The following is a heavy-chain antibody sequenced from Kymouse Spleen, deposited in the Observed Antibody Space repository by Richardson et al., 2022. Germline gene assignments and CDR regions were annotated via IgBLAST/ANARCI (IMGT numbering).Heavy chain of an antibody. CDR1: GFTFDDYG. Sequence: EVQLVESGGGVVRPGGSLRLSCAASGFTFDDYGMSWVRQAPGKGLEWVSGINWNGGSTGYADSVKGRFTISRDNAKNSLYLQMNSLRAEDTALYYCARYDFWSGSYYYYGMDVWGQGTTVTVSS. J-gene: IGHJ6*02. CDR3: ARYDFWSGSYYYYGMDV. CDR2: INWNGGST. D-gene: IGHD3-3*01. V-gene: IGHV3-20*d01.